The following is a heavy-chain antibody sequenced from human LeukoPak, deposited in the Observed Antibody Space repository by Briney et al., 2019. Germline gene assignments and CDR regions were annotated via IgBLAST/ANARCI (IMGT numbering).Heavy chain of an antibody. D-gene: IGHD2-21*02. Sequence: LGTPFPPCTVSCGPTSSRSFYWGGIPPPPREGPGGVGGIYFSGSTYYNPSLKSRVTISVDTSKNQFSLKLSSVTAADTAVYYCARQEAYCGGDCYPDAFDIWGQGTMVTVSS. CDR3: ARQEAYCGGDCYPDAFDI. CDR2: IYFSGST. J-gene: IGHJ3*02. CDR1: CGPTSSRSFY. V-gene: IGHV4-39*01.